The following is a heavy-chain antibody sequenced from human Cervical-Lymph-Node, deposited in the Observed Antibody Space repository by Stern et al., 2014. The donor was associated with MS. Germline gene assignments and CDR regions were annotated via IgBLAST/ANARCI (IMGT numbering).Heavy chain of an antibody. CDR2: ISFDGSNK. D-gene: IGHD3-22*01. CDR1: GFTFSNYA. Sequence: VQLVESGGGVVQPGRSLRLSCAASGFTFSNYALHWVRQAPGKGLEWVAAISFDGSNKYYADSVKGRFTISRDNSRNTFYVQMNSLRAEDTAVYYCAREGDTYYFDNSRYQSDYWGQGTLVTVSS. J-gene: IGHJ4*02. V-gene: IGHV3-30*04. CDR3: AREGDTYYFDNSRYQSDY.